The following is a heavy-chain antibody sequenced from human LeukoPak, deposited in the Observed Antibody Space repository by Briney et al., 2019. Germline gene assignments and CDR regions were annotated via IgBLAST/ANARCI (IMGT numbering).Heavy chain of an antibody. CDR1: GYTFTSYY. CDR3: ARDLIVPRREYYYGLDV. V-gene: IGHV1-46*01. J-gene: IGHJ6*02. D-gene: IGHD1-26*01. CDR2: INPSGGST. Sequence: GASVKVSCKASGYTFTSYYMHWVRQAPGQGLEWMGIINPSGGSTSYAQKFQGRVTMTRDTSISTAYMELNSLRSDDTAVYFCARDLIVPRREYYYGLDVWGQGTTVTVSS.